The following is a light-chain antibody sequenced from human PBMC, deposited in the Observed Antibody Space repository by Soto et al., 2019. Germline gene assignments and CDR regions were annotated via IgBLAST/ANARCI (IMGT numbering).Light chain of an antibody. CDR2: KVS. J-gene: IGKJ1*01. Sequence: DVVMTQSPLSLPVTLGQPASISCRSSQSLAYSDGNTYLNWIQQRTGQSPRRLIYKVSNRDSGVPDRFSGSGSGTDFTLKISRVEAEDVGVYYCMQGTHWPRTFGQGTKVEIK. V-gene: IGKV2-30*01. CDR3: MQGTHWPRT. CDR1: QSLAYSDGNTY.